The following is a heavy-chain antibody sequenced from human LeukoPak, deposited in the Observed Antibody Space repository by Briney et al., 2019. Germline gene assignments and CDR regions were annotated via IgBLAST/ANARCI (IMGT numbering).Heavy chain of an antibody. CDR2: IYYRGNT. CDR1: GGSISSYF. D-gene: IGHD2-2*01. Sequence: PSETLSLTCTVSGGSISSYFWSWIRQPPGKGLEWIGYIYYRGNTNYNPSLKSRVTISVDTSKKQFSLGLSSVTAADTAVYYCARVVVPAAFDYWGQGTLVTVSS. CDR3: ARVVVPAAFDY. V-gene: IGHV4-59*01. J-gene: IGHJ4*02.